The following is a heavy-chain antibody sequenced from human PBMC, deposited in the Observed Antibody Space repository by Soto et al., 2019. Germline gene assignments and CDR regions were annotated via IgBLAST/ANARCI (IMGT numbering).Heavy chain of an antibody. D-gene: IGHD2-2*01. J-gene: IGHJ3*02. CDR3: AKIPFVVVVPAAAFDI. CDR2: ISGSGGST. Sequence: GGSLRLSCAASGFTFSSYAMSWVRRAPGKGLEWVSAISGSGGSTYYADSVKGRFTISRDNSKNTLYLQMNSLRAEDTAVYYCAKIPFVVVVPAAAFDIWGQGTMVTVS. CDR1: GFTFSSYA. V-gene: IGHV3-23*01.